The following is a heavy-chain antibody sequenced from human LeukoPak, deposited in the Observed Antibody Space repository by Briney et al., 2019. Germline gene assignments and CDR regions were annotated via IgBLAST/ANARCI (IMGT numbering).Heavy chain of an antibody. CDR1: GFTFSSYG. Sequence: PGGSLRLSCAASGFTFSSYGMHWVRQAPGKGLEWVAVIWYDGSNKYYADSVKGRFTISRDNSRNTLYLQMNSLRAEDTAVYYCARDHFVHDFWSGYRYFDYRGQGTLVTVSS. J-gene: IGHJ4*02. CDR3: ARDHFVHDFWSGYRYFDY. D-gene: IGHD3-3*01. V-gene: IGHV3-33*01. CDR2: IWYDGSNK.